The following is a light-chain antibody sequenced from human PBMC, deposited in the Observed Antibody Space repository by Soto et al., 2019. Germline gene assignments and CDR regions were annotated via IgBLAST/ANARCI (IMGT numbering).Light chain of an antibody. J-gene: IGKJ1*01. V-gene: IGKV1-5*03. CDR3: QQSGR. Sequence: DIQMTQSPSTLSASVGDRVTMTCRASQFISRWVAWYQQKPGKAPKLLIYKASSLQSGVPSRFSGSGSGPEFTLTISSLQPDDAATYYCQQSGRFGQGTKVEIK. CDR2: KAS. CDR1: QFISRW.